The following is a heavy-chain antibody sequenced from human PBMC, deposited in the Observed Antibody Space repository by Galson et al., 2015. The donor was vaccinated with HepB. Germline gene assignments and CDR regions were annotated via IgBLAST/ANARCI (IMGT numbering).Heavy chain of an antibody. CDR3: ARGRGLGEFSSSYYFFDP. V-gene: IGHV1-2*02. Sequence: SVKVSCKASGYTFTGYYIQWVRQAPGRGLEWMGWINPNNGVTTYAQMFQGRVTMTTDTSITTAYMDLSRLTSDDTAVYYCARGRGLGEFSSSYYFFDPWGQGTLVTVSS. CDR2: INPNNGVT. CDR1: GYTFTGYY. J-gene: IGHJ5*02. D-gene: IGHD3-3*01.